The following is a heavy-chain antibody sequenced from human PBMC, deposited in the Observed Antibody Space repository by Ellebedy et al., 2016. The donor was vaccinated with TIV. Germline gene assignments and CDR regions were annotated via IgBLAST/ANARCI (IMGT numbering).Heavy chain of an antibody. V-gene: IGHV3-48*04. CDR3: TRGRYYGSGSPSGNLDY. Sequence: GGSLRLSCAASGFTFSSYGMNWVRQAPGRGPEWVSYISAGGDIVYYADSVKGRFTISRDDAKNSLYLQMNSLRAEDTAVYFCTRGRYYGSGSPSGNLDYWGQGTLVTVSS. J-gene: IGHJ4*02. CDR1: GFTFSSYG. CDR2: ISAGGDIV. D-gene: IGHD3-10*01.